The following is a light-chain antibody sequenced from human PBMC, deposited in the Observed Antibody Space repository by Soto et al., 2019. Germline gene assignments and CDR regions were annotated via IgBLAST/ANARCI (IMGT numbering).Light chain of an antibody. CDR1: QDINNY. V-gene: IGKV1-33*01. CDR2: DAS. Sequence: DIQMTQSPSSLSASVGDRVVITCQASQDINNYLNWYQQKLGKAPKLLIYDASNLDPGVPSRFSGSGSGTHFTFTISSLQPEDYATYYCQQFDLFPLTFGGGTKVEIK. J-gene: IGKJ4*01. CDR3: QQFDLFPLT.